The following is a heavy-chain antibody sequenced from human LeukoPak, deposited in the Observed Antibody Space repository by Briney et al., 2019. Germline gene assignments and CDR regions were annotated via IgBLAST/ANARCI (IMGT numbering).Heavy chain of an antibody. CDR3: ARDIPSGTYKPGGYYIDY. Sequence: GGSLRLSCAASGFIFSNYWMSWVRQAPGKGLEWVANIKQDGSEKDYVDSVKGRFTISRDNAKNSLYLQMNSLRAEDTAVYYCARDIPSGTYKPGGYYIDYWGQGTLVTVSS. V-gene: IGHV3-7*01. D-gene: IGHD1-26*01. CDR2: IKQDGSEK. CDR1: GFIFSNYW. J-gene: IGHJ4*02.